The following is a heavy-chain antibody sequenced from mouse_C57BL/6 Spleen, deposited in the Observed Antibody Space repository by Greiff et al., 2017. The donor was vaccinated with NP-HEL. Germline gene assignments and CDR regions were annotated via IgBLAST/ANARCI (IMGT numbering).Heavy chain of an antibody. CDR1: GYAFSSSW. V-gene: IGHV1-82*01. J-gene: IGHJ4*01. D-gene: IGHD1-1*01. CDR3: AREGYYGTEDAMDY. CDR2: IYPGDGDT. Sequence: VQLQQSGPELVKPGASVKISCKASGYAFSSSWMNWVKQRPGKGLEWIGRIYPGDGDTNYNGKFKGKATLTADKSSSTAYMQLSSLTSEDSAVYFCAREGYYGTEDAMDYWGQGTSVTVSS.